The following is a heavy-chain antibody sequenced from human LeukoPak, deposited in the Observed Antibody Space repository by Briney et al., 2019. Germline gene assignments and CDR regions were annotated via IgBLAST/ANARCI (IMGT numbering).Heavy chain of an antibody. CDR2: ISGSGGST. V-gene: IGHV3-23*01. J-gene: IGHJ4*02. CDR1: GFTFSSYA. D-gene: IGHD3-22*01. CDR3: AKSPITMIVVVRKGYYFDY. Sequence: GGSLRLSCAASGFTFSSYAMSWVRQAPGKGLEWVSAISGSGGSTYYADSVKGRFTISRDNSKNTLYLQMNSLRAEDTAVYYCAKSPITMIVVVRKGYYFDYWGQGTLVTVSS.